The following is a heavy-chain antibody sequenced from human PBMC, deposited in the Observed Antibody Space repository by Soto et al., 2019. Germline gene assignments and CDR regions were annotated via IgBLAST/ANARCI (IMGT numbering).Heavy chain of an antibody. CDR2: MYNDGRT. CDR1: GGSVSSGGFY. V-gene: IGHV4-31*03. D-gene: IGHD6-25*01. Sequence: QVRLQESGPGLVKPSQTLSLTCTVSGGSVSSGGFYWNWIRQHPGKGLEWIGYMYNDGRTVYNPSLKRRVSISVDTPKNQFSLKVMSVTVADTAVYYCTREAGYWGQGILVTVSS. CDR3: TREAGY. J-gene: IGHJ4*02.